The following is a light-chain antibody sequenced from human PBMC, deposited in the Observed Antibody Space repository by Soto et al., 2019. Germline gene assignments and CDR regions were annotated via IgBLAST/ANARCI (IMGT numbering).Light chain of an antibody. V-gene: IGKV3-11*01. CDR3: QQRSNWWT. CDR2: DAS. Sequence: EIVMMQSPATLSVSPGQTATLSCRASQRVGINLAWYQQKPGQAPRILIYDASNRATGIPARFSGSGSGTDFTLTISSIQPEDFAVDYCQQRSNWWTFCQGTKVDIK. CDR1: QRVGIN. J-gene: IGKJ1*01.